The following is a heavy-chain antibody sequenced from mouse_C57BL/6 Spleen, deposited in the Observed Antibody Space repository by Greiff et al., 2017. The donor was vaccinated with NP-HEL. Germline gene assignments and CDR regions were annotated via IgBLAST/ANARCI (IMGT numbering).Heavy chain of an antibody. CDR3: ARLDDYDEVDY. D-gene: IGHD2-4*01. CDR2: INPNNGGT. Sequence: DVQLQESGPELVKPGASVKMSCKASGYTFTDYNMHWVKQSHGKSLEWIGYINPNNGGTSYNQKFKGKATLTVNKSSSTAYMELRSLTSEDSAVYYCARLDDYDEVDYWGQGTTLTVSS. CDR1: GYTFTDYN. V-gene: IGHV1-22*01. J-gene: IGHJ2*01.